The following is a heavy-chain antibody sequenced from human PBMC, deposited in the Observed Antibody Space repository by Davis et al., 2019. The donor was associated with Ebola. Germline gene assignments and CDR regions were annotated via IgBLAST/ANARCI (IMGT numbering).Heavy chain of an antibody. V-gene: IGHV1-3*01. Sequence: AASVKVSCKASGYTFTSCAMHWVRQAPGQRLEWMGWINAGNGNTKYSQKFQGRVTITRDTSASTAYMELSSLRSEDTAVYYCARVSSSWTFDYWGQGTLVTVSS. CDR1: GYTFTSCA. CDR3: ARVSSSWTFDY. CDR2: INAGNGNT. D-gene: IGHD6-13*01. J-gene: IGHJ4*02.